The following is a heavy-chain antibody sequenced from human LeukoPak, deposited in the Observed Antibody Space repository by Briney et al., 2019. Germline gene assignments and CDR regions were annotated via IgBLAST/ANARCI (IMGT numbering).Heavy chain of an antibody. CDR2: ISYDGSNK. CDR3: AKVAMTNHLNYAFDI. CDR1: GFTFSSYG. J-gene: IGHJ3*02. Sequence: GGSPRLSCAASGFTFSSYGMHWVRQAPGKGLEWVAVISYDGSNKYYADSVKGRFTISRDNSKNTLYLQMNSLRAEDTAVYYCAKVAMTNHLNYAFDIWGQGTMVTVSS. D-gene: IGHD2-8*01. V-gene: IGHV3-30*18.